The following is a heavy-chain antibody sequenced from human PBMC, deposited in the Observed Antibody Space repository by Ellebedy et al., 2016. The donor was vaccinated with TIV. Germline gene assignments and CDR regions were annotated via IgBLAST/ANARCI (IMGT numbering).Heavy chain of an antibody. CDR2: ISWNSGSI. Sequence: GGSLRLSXAASGFTFDDYAMHWVRQAPGKGLEWVSGISWNSGSIGYADSVKGRFTISRDNAKNSLYLQMNSLRAEDTALYYCAKGAYSRTVRVGVYYYYYGMDVWGQGTTVTVSS. CDR3: AKGAYSRTVRVGVYYYYYGMDV. D-gene: IGHD6-13*01. J-gene: IGHJ6*02. V-gene: IGHV3-9*01. CDR1: GFTFDDYA.